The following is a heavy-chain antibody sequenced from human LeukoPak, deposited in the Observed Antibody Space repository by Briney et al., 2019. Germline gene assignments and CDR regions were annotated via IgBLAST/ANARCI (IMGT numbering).Heavy chain of an antibody. D-gene: IGHD4-17*01. CDR3: ARGDYAYGDYDY. J-gene: IGHJ4*02. Sequence: SETLSLTCAVYGGSFSGYYWSWIRQPPGKGLEWIGEINHSGSTNYNPSLKSRVTISVDTSKNQFSLKLSSVTAADTAVYYCARGDYAYGDYDYWGQGTLVTVSS. CDR2: INHSGST. V-gene: IGHV4-34*01. CDR1: GGSFSGYY.